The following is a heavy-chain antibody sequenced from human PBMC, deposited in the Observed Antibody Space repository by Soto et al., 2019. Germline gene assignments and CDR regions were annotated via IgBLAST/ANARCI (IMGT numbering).Heavy chain of an antibody. CDR1: GGTFSSYT. CDR2: IIPIFGIA. Sequence: GASVKVSCKASGGTFSSYTISWVRQAPGQGLEWMGRIIPIFGIANYAQKFQGRVTITADESTSTAYMELSSLRSEDTAVYYCARESEAQKPRLFDYWGQGTLVTVSS. V-gene: IGHV1-69*13. J-gene: IGHJ4*02. CDR3: ARESEAQKPRLFDY.